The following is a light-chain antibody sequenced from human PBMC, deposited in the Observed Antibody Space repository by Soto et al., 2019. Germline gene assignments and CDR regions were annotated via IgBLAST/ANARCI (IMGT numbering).Light chain of an antibody. CDR2: KAS. V-gene: IGKV1-5*03. J-gene: IGKJ1*01. CDR1: QSISFW. Sequence: DIQMTQSPSTLSASVGDRVTITCRASQSISFWLAWYQQKPGKAPKLLIYKASNLESGVPSSFSGSGSGTEFTLTISSLQPDDFATYYCQQYNTYPWTFGQGTKVDIK. CDR3: QQYNTYPWT.